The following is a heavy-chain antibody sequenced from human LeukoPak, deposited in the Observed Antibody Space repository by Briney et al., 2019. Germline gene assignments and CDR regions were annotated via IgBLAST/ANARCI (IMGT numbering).Heavy chain of an antibody. J-gene: IGHJ4*02. CDR2: ISGSGRTI. CDR3: ARLDASGLDY. V-gene: IGHV3-48*03. Sequence: GGSLRLSCTASGFKFDDYGMTWVRQAPGKGLEWVSYISGSGRTIYYANSVKGRFTISRDNAKNSLYLQMNSLRADDTAVYYCARLDASGLDYWGQGTLVTVSS. CDR1: GFKFDDYG. D-gene: IGHD6-19*01.